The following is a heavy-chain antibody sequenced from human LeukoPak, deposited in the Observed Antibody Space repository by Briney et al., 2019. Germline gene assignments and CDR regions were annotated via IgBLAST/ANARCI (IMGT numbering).Heavy chain of an antibody. Sequence: SETLSLTCNVSGGSIRSSSFSWGWFRQPPGKGLELIASMYYRGTTYDNPSLKSRVTISEDTSKNLFSLNLSSVTATDTAVYYCAVGATSSYYFDYWGQGSLVIVSS. CDR2: MYYRGTT. D-gene: IGHD1-26*01. J-gene: IGHJ4*02. V-gene: IGHV4-39*01. CDR3: AVGATSSYYFDY. CDR1: GGSIRSSSFS.